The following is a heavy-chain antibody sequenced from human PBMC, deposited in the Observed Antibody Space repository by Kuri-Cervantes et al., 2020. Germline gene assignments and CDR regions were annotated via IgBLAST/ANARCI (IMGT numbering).Heavy chain of an antibody. CDR2: IIPIFGTA. V-gene: IGHV1-69*13. D-gene: IGHD3-3*01. CDR3: ACFVEGDAFDI. Sequence: SVKVSCKASGYTFTNFGFSWVRQAPGQGLEWMGGIIPIFGTANYAQKFQGRVTITADESTSTAYMELSSLTSEDTAVYYCACFVEGDAFDIWGQGTMVTVSS. CDR1: GYTFTNFG. J-gene: IGHJ3*02.